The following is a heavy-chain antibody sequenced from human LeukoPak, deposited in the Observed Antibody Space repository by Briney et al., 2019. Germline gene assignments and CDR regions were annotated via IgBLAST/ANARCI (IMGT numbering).Heavy chain of an antibody. V-gene: IGHV4-34*01. CDR1: GGSFSGYY. D-gene: IGHD2-2*01. CDR2: INHSGST. J-gene: IGHJ5*02. CDR3: ARLRIRGYCSSTSCYP. Sequence: PSETRSLTCAVYGGSFSGYYWSWIRQPPGKGLEWIGEINHSGSTNYNPSLKSRVTISVDTSKNQFSLKLSSVTAADTAVYYCARLRIRGYCSSTSCYPWGQGTLVTVSS.